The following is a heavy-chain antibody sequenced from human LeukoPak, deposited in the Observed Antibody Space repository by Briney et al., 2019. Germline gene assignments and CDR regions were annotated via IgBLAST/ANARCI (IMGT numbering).Heavy chain of an antibody. J-gene: IGHJ6*02. CDR3: ARGLSRWSTPTSSYYYRMDV. V-gene: IGHV1-69*13. CDR1: GGTLSTYS. CDR2: IIPIFNTI. D-gene: IGHD4-23*01. Sequence: SVKVSCKASGGTLSTYSISWVRQAPGQGLEWMGGIIPIFNTINYAQRFQGRVTLTADESTNTAYMELSNLRSEDTAVYYCARGLSRWSTPTSSYYYRMDVWGQGTTVAVSS.